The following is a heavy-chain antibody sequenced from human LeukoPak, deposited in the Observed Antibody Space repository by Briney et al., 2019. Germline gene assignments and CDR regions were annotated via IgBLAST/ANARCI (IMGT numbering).Heavy chain of an antibody. V-gene: IGHV1-18*01. Sequence: ASMKVCCKASGYTFTSYGISWVRQAPGQGLGWMGWISAYNGNTNYAQKLQGRVTMTTDTSTSTAYMELRSLRSDDTAVYYCARVRSTYCSSTSCYGNYYFDYWGQGTLVTVSS. CDR3: ARVRSTYCSSTSCYGNYYFDY. CDR1: GYTFTSYG. J-gene: IGHJ4*02. CDR2: ISAYNGNT. D-gene: IGHD2-2*01.